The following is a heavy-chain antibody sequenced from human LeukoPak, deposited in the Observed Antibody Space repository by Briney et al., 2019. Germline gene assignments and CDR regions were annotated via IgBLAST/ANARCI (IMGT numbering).Heavy chain of an antibody. CDR2: INHSGST. D-gene: IGHD6-19*01. J-gene: IGHJ3*02. CDR1: GGSISSSGYY. Sequence: PSETLSLTCAVSGGSISSSGYYWSWIRQPPGKGLEWIGEINHSGSTNYNPSLKSRVTISVDTSKNQFSLKLSSVTAADTAVYYCARRRSGWYRNLSAFDIWGQGTMVTVSS. CDR3: ARRRSGWYRNLSAFDI. V-gene: IGHV4-34*01.